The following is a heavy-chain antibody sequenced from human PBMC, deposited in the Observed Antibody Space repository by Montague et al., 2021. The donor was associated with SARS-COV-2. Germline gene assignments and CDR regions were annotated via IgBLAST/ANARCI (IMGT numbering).Heavy chain of an antibody. CDR1: GGSISSSGYY. D-gene: IGHD3-3*01. V-gene: IGHV4-39*01. CDR3: ARHEERITIFGVVTKGAFDY. CDR2: IYYSGST. Sequence: SETLSLTCTVSGGSISSSGYYWGWIRQPPGKGLEWIGSIYYSGSTYYNPSLKSRVTISVDTSKNQFSLKLSSVTAADTAVYYCARHEERITIFGVVTKGAFDYWGQGTLVTVSS. J-gene: IGHJ4*02.